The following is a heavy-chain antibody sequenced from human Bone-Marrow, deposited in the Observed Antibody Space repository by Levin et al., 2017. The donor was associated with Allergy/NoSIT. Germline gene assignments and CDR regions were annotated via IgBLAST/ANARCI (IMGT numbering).Heavy chain of an antibody. Sequence: GGSLRLSCTASGFTFGDYAMSWVRQAPGKGLEWVGFIRSKAYGGTTEYAASVKGRFTISRDDSKSIAYLQMNSLKTEDTAVYYCSVPAAYYYYGMDVWGQGTTVTVSS. J-gene: IGHJ6*02. D-gene: IGHD2-2*01. CDR2: IRSKAYGGTT. V-gene: IGHV3-49*04. CDR3: SVPAAYYYYGMDV. CDR1: GFTFGDYA.